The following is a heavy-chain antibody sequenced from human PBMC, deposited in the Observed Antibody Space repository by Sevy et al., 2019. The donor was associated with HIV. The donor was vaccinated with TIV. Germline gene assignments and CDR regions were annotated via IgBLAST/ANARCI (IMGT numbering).Heavy chain of an antibody. Sequence: SETLSLTCTVSGGSFSSYYWSWIRQSPGKGLEWIGYIYYNGITNSSPSLRRRVTISPHTSKSQFSLKLKSVTAADTAVYYCARGKVLFDYWGQGTLVTVSS. CDR3: ARGKVLFDY. CDR1: GGSFSSYY. CDR2: IYYNGIT. V-gene: IGHV4-59*01. J-gene: IGHJ4*02. D-gene: IGHD1-20*01.